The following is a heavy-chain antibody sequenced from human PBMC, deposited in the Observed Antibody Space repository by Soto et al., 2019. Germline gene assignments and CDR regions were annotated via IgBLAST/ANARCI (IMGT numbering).Heavy chain of an antibody. D-gene: IGHD2-15*01. CDR1: GGTFSSYA. V-gene: IGHV1-69*13. CDR2: IIPIFGTA. J-gene: IGHJ4*02. Sequence: GASVKVSCKASGGTFSSYAISWVRQAPGQGLEWMGGIIPIFGTANYAQKFQGRVTITADESTSTAYMELSSLRSEDTAVYYCARVRLLGGGNGYFDNWGQGTLVTASS. CDR3: ARVRLLGGGNGYFDN.